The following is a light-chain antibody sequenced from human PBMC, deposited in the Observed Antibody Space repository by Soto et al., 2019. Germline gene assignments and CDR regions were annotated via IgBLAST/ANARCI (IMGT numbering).Light chain of an antibody. J-gene: IGLJ3*02. CDR3: AAWDDSLSGNWV. V-gene: IGLV1-47*01. CDR2: RNN. CDR1: SSNIGSNY. Sequence: QSVLTQPPSASGTPGQRVTISCSGSSSNIGSNYVYWYQQLPGTAPKLLIYRNNQRPSGVPDRFSGSKSGTSASLAISGLRSEGEAEYFCAAWDDSLSGNWVFGGGTKVTVL.